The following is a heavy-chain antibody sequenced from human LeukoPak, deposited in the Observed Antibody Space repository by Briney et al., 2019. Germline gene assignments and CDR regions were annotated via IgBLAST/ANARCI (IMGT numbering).Heavy chain of an antibody. CDR2: IYYSGST. Sequence: PSETLSLTCTVSGGSLSSYYWSWIRQPPGKGLEWIGYIYYSGSTNYNPSPKSRVTISVDTSKNQFSLKLSSVTAADTAVYYCARHSQSNGPWDSWGQGTLVNVSS. CDR3: ARHSQSNGPWDS. J-gene: IGHJ4*02. CDR1: GGSLSSYY. D-gene: IGHD2-8*01. V-gene: IGHV4-59*08.